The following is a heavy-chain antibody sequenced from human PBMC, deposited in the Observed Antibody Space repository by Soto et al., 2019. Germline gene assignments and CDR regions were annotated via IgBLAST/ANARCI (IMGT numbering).Heavy chain of an antibody. Sequence: HVQLVQSGGELKKPGASVKVSCNTSGYTFNTYFISWVRQAPGQGLEWMGWISPYNGNTKYGEKFQGRVTMTTDTFTRTAYMELRNLRFDDTAVYYCARDNSNSFDYWGQGTLVTVSS. CDR1: GYTFNTYF. J-gene: IGHJ4*02. CDR2: ISPYNGNT. D-gene: IGHD4-4*01. CDR3: ARDNSNSFDY. V-gene: IGHV1-18*01.